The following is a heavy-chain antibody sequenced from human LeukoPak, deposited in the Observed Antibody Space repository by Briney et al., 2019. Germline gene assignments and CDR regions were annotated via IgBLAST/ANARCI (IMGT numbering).Heavy chain of an antibody. CDR2: ISSSGSTI. CDR3: ARETDYYDSSGYSY. D-gene: IGHD3-22*01. V-gene: IGHV3-11*01. Sequence: GGSLRLSCAASGFTVSSNYMSWIRQAPGKGLEWVSYISSSGSTIYYADSVKGRFTISRDNAKNSLYLQMNSLRAEDTAVYYCARETDYYDSSGYSYWGQGTLVTVSS. CDR1: GFTVSSNY. J-gene: IGHJ4*02.